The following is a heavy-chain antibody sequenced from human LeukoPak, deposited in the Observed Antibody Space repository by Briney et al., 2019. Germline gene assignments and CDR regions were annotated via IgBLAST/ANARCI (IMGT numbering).Heavy chain of an antibody. CDR1: GYTFTSYA. V-gene: IGHV1-3*01. J-gene: IGHJ4*02. Sequence: ASVKVSCKASGYTFTSYAMHWVRQAPGQRLEWMGWINAGNGNTKYSQKFQGRVTITRDTSASTAYMELSSLRSEDTAVYYCARMEEDDSSGYYYACWGQGTLVTVSP. CDR3: ARMEEDDSSGYYYAC. CDR2: INAGNGNT. D-gene: IGHD3-22*01.